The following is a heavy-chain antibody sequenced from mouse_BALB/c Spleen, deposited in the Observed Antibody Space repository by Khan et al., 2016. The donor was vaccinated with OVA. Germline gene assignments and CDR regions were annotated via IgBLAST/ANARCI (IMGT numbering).Heavy chain of an antibody. V-gene: IGHV1-20*02. CDR3: ARKNGSDFDY. CDR2: INPYIGET. Sequence: EVQLVESGPELVKPGASVKISCKASGYSFTGYFMNWVMQSHGKILEWIGRINPYIGETFYNQKFKGKATLTVDESSSTVHMELRSLASEDSAVYYGARKNGSDFDYWGQGTTLTVSS. J-gene: IGHJ2*01. D-gene: IGHD1-1*01. CDR1: GYSFTGYF.